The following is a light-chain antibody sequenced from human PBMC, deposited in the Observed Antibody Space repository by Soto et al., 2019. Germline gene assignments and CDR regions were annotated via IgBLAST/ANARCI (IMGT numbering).Light chain of an antibody. J-gene: IGKJ1*01. Sequence: GMKQSPATLSVYKGERATLSCRASQSVSSNLAWYQQTPGQAPRLLIYGASTRATGIPARFSGSGSGTEFTLTIRSLQSEDFAVYYCQQYNNWPRTFGQGTIVHIK. CDR3: QQYNNWPRT. CDR1: QSVSSN. CDR2: GAS. V-gene: IGKV3-15*01.